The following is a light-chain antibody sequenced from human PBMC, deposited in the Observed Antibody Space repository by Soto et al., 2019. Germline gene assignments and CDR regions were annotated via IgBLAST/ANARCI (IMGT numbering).Light chain of an antibody. V-gene: IGKV3-11*01. CDR3: QQRSNS. J-gene: IGKJ4*01. CDR1: QSVSRS. Sequence: EIVLTQSPATLSLSPGDRATLSCRASQSVSRSLTWYQQNPGQAPRLLIYDASTRATGIPPRFSGSGSGTDFTLTISRLEPEDFAVYYCQQRSNSFGGGTKVDIK. CDR2: DAS.